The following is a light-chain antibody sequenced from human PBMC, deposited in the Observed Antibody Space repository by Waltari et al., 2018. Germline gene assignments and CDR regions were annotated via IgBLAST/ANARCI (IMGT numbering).Light chain of an antibody. Sequence: IVMTQSPVTLSVPPGDGATLSCRASQSIRSSLAWYQQRPGQAPRLLIYGASTPATGIAARFRGSGYGTEFSLTISSLQSEDFGIYYCQHYVGWPPAYTFGQGTKLEIK. CDR2: GAS. CDR3: QHYVGWPPAYT. J-gene: IGKJ2*01. V-gene: IGKV3-15*01. CDR1: QSIRSS.